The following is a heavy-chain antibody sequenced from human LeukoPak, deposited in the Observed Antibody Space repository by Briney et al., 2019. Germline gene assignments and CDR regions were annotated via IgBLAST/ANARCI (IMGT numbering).Heavy chain of an antibody. J-gene: IGHJ4*02. CDR1: GGSISNSSYY. CDR3: ARQAGRGLAVAPVLDYFDY. Sequence: PSETLSLTCTVSGGSISNSSYYWGWIRQPPGKGLEWIGSIYYSGSTYYNPSLKSRVTISVDASKNQFSLKLSSVTAADTAVYYCARQAGRGLAVAPVLDYFDYWGQGTLVTVSS. V-gene: IGHV4-39*01. CDR2: IYYSGST. D-gene: IGHD6-19*01.